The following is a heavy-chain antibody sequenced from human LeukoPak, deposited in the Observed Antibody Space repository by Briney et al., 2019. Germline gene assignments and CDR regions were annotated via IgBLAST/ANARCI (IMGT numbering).Heavy chain of an antibody. V-gene: IGHV4-59*01. CDR3: ARGQKYRSGYTVTELGSGYFDS. CDR1: GGSISSYY. Sequence: PSETLSLTCSVSGGSISSYYWSWIRQPPGKGLEWIVYIYYSGRTSYNPSLKSPVTISVDTSKNQFSLRLSSVTAAETAVYYCARGQKYRSGYTVTELGSGYFDSWGQGTLVTVSS. J-gene: IGHJ4*02. D-gene: IGHD5-18*01. CDR2: IYYSGRT.